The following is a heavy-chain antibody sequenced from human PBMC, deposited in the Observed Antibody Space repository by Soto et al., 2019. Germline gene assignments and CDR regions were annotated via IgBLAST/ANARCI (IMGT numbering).Heavy chain of an antibody. CDR2: IYYSGST. J-gene: IGHJ4*02. CDR3: ARELDQYSSSAV. Sequence: PSETLSLTCTVSCGSISSYYWSWIRQPPGKGLEWIGYIYYSGSTNYNPSLKSRVTISVDTSKNQFSLKLSSVTAADTAVYYCARELDQYSSSAVWGQGTLVTVSS. CDR1: CGSISSYY. V-gene: IGHV4-59*01. D-gene: IGHD6-6*01.